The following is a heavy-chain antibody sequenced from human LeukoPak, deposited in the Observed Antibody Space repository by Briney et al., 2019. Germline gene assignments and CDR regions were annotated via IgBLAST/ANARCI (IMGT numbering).Heavy chain of an antibody. CDR2: IYYSGST. CDR1: GGSISSGGYY. V-gene: IGHV4-31*03. Sequence: SETLSLTCTVSGGSISSGGYYWSWIRQHPGKGLEWIGYIYYSGSTYYNPSLKSRVTISVDTSKNQFSLKLSSVTAADTAVYYCARAAAVYFDYWGQGTLVTVSS. D-gene: IGHD6-13*01. CDR3: ARAAAVYFDY. J-gene: IGHJ4*02.